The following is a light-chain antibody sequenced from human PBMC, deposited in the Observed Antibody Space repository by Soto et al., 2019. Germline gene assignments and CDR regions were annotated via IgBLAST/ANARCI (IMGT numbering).Light chain of an antibody. CDR2: GAS. V-gene: IGKV3-20*01. Sequence: EIVLTQSPGTLSLSPGERATLCCRASRSFSRSYLAWYQQKPGQAPRLVIYGASSRATGIPDRFSGSGSGTDFTLTISRLEPEDFAVYYCQQYGTSGWTFGQGTKLEIK. CDR3: QQYGTSGWT. J-gene: IGKJ2*01. CDR1: RSFSRSY.